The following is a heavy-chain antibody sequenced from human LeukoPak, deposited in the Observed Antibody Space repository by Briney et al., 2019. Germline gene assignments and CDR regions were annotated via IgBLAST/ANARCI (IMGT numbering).Heavy chain of an antibody. J-gene: IGHJ3*02. CDR1: GGSISSGGYY. Sequence: PSETLSLTCTVSGGSISSGGYYWSWIRQPPGKGLEWIGYIYHSGSTYYNPSLKSRVTISVDRSKNQFSLKLSSVTAADTAVYYCARPYCSSTSCFDAFDIWGQGTMVTVSS. V-gene: IGHV4-30-2*01. CDR3: ARPYCSSTSCFDAFDI. CDR2: IYHSGST. D-gene: IGHD2-2*01.